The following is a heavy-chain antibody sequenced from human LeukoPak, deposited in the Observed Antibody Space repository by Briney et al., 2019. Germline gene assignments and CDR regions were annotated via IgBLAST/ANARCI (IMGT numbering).Heavy chain of an antibody. CDR1: GGSISSSSYY. D-gene: IGHD3-22*01. Sequence: PSETLSLTCTVSGGSISSSSYYWGWIRQPPGKGLEWIGSIYHSGSTYYNPSLKSRVTISVDTSKNQFSLKLSSVTAADTAVYYCARVGGYPPYFDYWGQGTLVTVSS. V-gene: IGHV4-39*07. CDR2: IYHSGST. J-gene: IGHJ4*02. CDR3: ARVGGYPPYFDY.